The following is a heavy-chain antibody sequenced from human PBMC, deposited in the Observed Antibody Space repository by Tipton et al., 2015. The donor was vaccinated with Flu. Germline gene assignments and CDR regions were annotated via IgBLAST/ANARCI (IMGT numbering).Heavy chain of an antibody. V-gene: IGHV4-38-2*01. D-gene: IGHD2-21*01. CDR3: ARHAAGLLNWFDP. J-gene: IGHJ5*02. CDR1: GDSIGSRYY. Sequence: TLSLTCSVSGDSIGSRYYWGWIRQPPGKGLEWIGNIHRSGDTYRNPSLKSRVTISVDTSKNQFSLQLSSVTAADTATYYCARHAAGLLNWFDPWGQGTLVTVSS. CDR2: IHRSGDT.